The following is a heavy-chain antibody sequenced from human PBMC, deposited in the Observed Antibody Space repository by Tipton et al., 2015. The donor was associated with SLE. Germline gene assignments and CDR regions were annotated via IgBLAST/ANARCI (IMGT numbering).Heavy chain of an antibody. CDR2: TRNKANSYTT. J-gene: IGHJ4*02. Sequence: SLRLSCAASGFTFSDHYMDWVRQAPGKGLEWVGRTRNKANSYTTEYAASVKGRFTISRDDSKNSLYLQMNSLKTEDTAVYYCARETYYYDSSGYSPLFDYWGQGTLVTVSS. D-gene: IGHD3-22*01. CDR3: ARETYYYDSSGYSPLFDY. V-gene: IGHV3-72*01. CDR1: GFTFSDHY.